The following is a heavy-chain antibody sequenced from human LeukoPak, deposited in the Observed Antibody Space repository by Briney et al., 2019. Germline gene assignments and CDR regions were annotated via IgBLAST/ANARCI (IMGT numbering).Heavy chain of an antibody. Sequence: SETLSLTCTVSGGSISSYYWSWIRQPPGKGLEWIGYIYYSGSTNYNPSLKSRVTISVDTSKNQFSLKLSSMTAADTAVYYCARALNYDYVWGSYRYTSYFDYWGQGTLVTVSS. V-gene: IGHV4-59*01. CDR1: GGSISSYY. CDR2: IYYSGST. CDR3: ARALNYDYVWGSYRYTSYFDY. J-gene: IGHJ4*02. D-gene: IGHD3-16*02.